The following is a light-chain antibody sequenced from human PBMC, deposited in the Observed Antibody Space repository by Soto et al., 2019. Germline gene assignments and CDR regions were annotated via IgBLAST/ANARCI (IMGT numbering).Light chain of an antibody. Sequence: EIVLTQSPGTLSLSPGERATLSCRASQSVSSSYLAWYQQKPGQAPRLLIYGASSRATGIPDRFSGSGSGTDFTLTVSRLEPEGSAGYYCQKYGSSPYTFGQGIMMEIK. V-gene: IGKV3-20*01. CDR2: GAS. CDR3: QKYGSSPYT. CDR1: QSVSSSY. J-gene: IGKJ2*01.